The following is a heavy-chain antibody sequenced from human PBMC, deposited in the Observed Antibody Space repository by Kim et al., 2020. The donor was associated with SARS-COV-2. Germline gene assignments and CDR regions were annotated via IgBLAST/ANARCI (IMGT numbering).Heavy chain of an antibody. Sequence: GGSLRLSCVASGLTFSNYAMYWVRQAPGKGLEWVTFISYDGSSKSYADSVKGRFTISRDNSKNTLYLQMNSLRAEDTAVYYCVNGEVGHKGQSGYHFLDGTYLYHGMDVWGQGTTVTVSS. D-gene: IGHD5-12*01. CDR3: VNGEVGHKGQSGYHFLDGTYLYHGMDV. V-gene: IGHV3-30*18. CDR2: ISYDGSSK. J-gene: IGHJ6*02. CDR1: GLTFSNYA.